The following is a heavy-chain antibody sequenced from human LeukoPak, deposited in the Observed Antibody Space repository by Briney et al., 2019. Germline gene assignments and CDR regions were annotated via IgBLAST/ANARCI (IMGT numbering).Heavy chain of an antibody. D-gene: IGHD1-26*01. J-gene: IGHJ4*02. Sequence: GGSLRLSCIASGFTFNTYWMTWVRQAPGEGLEWVANINRDGSEQYYVDSARGRFTISRDNSKNSLSLQMSSLRVEDTAVYYCARVSGEWELRHYFDYWGQGTLVTVSS. CDR1: GFTFNTYW. CDR2: INRDGSEQ. CDR3: ARVSGEWELRHYFDY. V-gene: IGHV3-7*01.